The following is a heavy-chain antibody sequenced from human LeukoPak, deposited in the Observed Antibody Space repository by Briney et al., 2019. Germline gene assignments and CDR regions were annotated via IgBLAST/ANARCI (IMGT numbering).Heavy chain of an antibody. J-gene: IGHJ6*03. V-gene: IGHV4-38-2*02. D-gene: IGHD2-2*01. CDR2: IYHSGST. CDR3: ASPGYCSSTSCYYYYMDV. CDR1: GYSISSGYY. Sequence: SETLSLTCTVSGYSISSGYYWGRIRQPPGRGLEWIGSIYHSGSTYYNPSLKSRVTISVDTSKNQFSLKLSSVIAADTAVYYCASPGYCSSTSCYYYYMDVWGKGTTVTVSS.